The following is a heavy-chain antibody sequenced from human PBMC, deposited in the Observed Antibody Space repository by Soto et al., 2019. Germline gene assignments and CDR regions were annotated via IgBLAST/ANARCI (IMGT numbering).Heavy chain of an antibody. Sequence: EVQLLESGGGLVQPGGSLRLSCAASEFTFSSYAMSWVRQAPGKGLEWVSAISGSGGSTYYADSVKGRFTISRDNSKNTLYLQMNSLRDEDTVVYYCAKVTLTVTTKGAFDIWGQGTMVTVST. CDR2: ISGSGGST. D-gene: IGHD4-17*01. CDR3: AKVTLTVTTKGAFDI. J-gene: IGHJ3*02. CDR1: EFTFSSYA. V-gene: IGHV3-23*01.